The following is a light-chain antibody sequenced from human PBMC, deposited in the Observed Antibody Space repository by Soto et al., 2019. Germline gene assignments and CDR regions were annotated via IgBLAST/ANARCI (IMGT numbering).Light chain of an antibody. J-gene: IGKJ1*01. CDR1: QSISSW. CDR3: QQYNSYSGGT. Sequence: DIQMTQSPSTLSASVGDRVTITCRASQSISSWLAWYQQKPGKAPKLLIYNASSLESGVPSRFSGSGSGTEVTLTTSSLQPDDFLATYCQQYNSYSGGTFGQGTKVEIK. V-gene: IGKV1-5*03. CDR2: NAS.